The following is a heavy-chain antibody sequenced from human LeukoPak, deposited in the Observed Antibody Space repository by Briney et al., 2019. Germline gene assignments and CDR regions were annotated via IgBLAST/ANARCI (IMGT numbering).Heavy chain of an antibody. CDR1: GFTFSTYD. D-gene: IGHD4-17*01. J-gene: IGHJ4*02. CDR2: IWYDESIK. CDR3: ARESYGEYHFDY. Sequence: GRSLRLSCAASGFTFSTYDMHWVRQAPGKGLEWVAGIWYDESIKYYADSVKGRFTISRDNFENTLYLQMSSLRAEDMAAYYCARESYGEYHFDYWGQGTLVTVSS. V-gene: IGHV3-30*19.